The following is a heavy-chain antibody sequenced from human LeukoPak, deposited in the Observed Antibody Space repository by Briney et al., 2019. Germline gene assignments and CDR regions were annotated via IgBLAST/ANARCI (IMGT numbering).Heavy chain of an antibody. V-gene: IGHV3-21*01. CDR2: ISSSSSYI. D-gene: IGHD2-2*01. Sequence: PGGSLRLSCAASGFTFSSYSRNWVRQAPGKGLEWVSSISSSSSYIYYADSVKGRFTTSRDNAKNSLYLQMNSLRAEDTAVYYCARDTSADIVVVPAAIWGQGTLVTVSS. CDR1: GFTFSSYS. J-gene: IGHJ4*02. CDR3: ARDTSADIVVVPAAI.